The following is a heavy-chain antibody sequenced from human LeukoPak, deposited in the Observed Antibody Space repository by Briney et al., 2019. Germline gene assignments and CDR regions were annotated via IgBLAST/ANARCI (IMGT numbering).Heavy chain of an antibody. CDR3: ARDYGDRSLPFDP. D-gene: IGHD4-17*01. CDR1: GGSISSYY. J-gene: IGHJ5*02. V-gene: IGHV4-59*01. Sequence: SETLSLTCTVSGGSISSYYWSWIRQPSGKGLEWIGYIYYSGSTNYNPSLKSRVTISVDTSKNQFSLKLSSVTAADTAVYYCARDYGDRSLPFDPWGQGTLVTVSS. CDR2: IYYSGST.